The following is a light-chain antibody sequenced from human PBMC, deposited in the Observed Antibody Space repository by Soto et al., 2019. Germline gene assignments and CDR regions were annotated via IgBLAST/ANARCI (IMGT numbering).Light chain of an antibody. V-gene: IGLV2-8*01. Sequence: QSALTQPRSASGSPGQSVTISCTGTSSDVGGYNYVSWYQQHRGKAPKLMIYEVSKRPSGVPDRFSGSKSGNTASLTVSGLQTEDEADYYCSSYAGNNKLVFGGGTKLTVL. CDR3: SSYAGNNKLV. J-gene: IGLJ2*01. CDR1: SSDVGGYNY. CDR2: EVS.